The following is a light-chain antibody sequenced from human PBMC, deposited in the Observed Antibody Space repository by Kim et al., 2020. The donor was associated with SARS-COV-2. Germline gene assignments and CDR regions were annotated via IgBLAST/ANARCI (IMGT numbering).Light chain of an antibody. Sequence: WSPGDRAALACRASEMVCTGYVAWYQQIQGQAPRILSYGASSRSTGIPDRFSGSRTGTDLTFTISRLEPEDFAVYYCQQYGGSPYTFSQMTKLEI. V-gene: IGKV3-20*01. J-gene: IGKJ2*01. CDR2: GAS. CDR1: EMVCTGY. CDR3: QQYGGSPYT.